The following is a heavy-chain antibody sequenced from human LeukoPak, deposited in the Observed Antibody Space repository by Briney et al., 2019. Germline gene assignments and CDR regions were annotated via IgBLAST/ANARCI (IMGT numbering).Heavy chain of an antibody. CDR1: GDSISSSNW. J-gene: IGHJ6*02. D-gene: IGHD5-24*01. Sequence: SETLSLTCAVSGDSISSSNWWSWVRPPPGKGLGGIGEIYHSGSTNYNPPLKSRVTISVDTSKNQFSLKLSSVTAADTAVYYCARAKEMATIWDYYYYGMDVWGQGTTVTVSS. CDR2: IYHSGST. CDR3: ARAKEMATIWDYYYYGMDV. V-gene: IGHV4-4*02.